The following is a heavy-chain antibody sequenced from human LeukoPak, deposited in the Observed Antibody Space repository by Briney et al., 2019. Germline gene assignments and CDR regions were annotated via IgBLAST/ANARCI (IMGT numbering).Heavy chain of an antibody. V-gene: IGHV4-61*02. CDR3: ARILYAMVRPLGYYYYYYMDV. Sequence: KPSQTLSLTCTVSGDSISSGSYYWSWLRQPAGKGLEWIGRIYTSGITNYNPSLNSRVTISVDTSKNQFSLKLSSVTAADTAVYYCARILYAMVRPLGYYYYYYMDVWGKGTTVTVSS. D-gene: IGHD3-10*01. CDR2: IYTSGIT. J-gene: IGHJ6*03. CDR1: GDSISSGSYY.